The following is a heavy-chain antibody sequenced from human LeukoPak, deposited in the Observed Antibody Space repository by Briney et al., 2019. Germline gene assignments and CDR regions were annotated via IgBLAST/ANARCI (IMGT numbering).Heavy chain of an antibody. D-gene: IGHD3-22*01. J-gene: IGHJ4*02. Sequence: PSETLSLTCTVSGGSVSSGSYYWTWIRQPPGKGLEWIGYIYYSGNTNYNPSLKSRVTISLDTSKNQFSLRLSSVTAADTAVYYCAREQYDSSGYFDYWGQGTLVTVSS. CDR1: GGSVSSGSYY. CDR3: AREQYDSSGYFDY. CDR2: IYYSGNT. V-gene: IGHV4-61*01.